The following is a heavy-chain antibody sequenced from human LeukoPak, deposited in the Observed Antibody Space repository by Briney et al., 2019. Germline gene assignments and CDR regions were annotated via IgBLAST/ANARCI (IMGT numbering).Heavy chain of an antibody. D-gene: IGHD3-22*01. CDR3: ARTRITMIVGLASRFDY. Sequence: QAGGSLRLSCAASGFTFSSYWMTWVRQGPGKGLEWVANIKPGGNEKYYVDSVKGRFTISRDNAKNSLYLQMNSLRAEDTAVYYCARTRITMIVGLASRFDYWGQGTLVTVSS. CDR2: IKPGGNEK. CDR1: GFTFSSYW. J-gene: IGHJ4*02. V-gene: IGHV3-7*01.